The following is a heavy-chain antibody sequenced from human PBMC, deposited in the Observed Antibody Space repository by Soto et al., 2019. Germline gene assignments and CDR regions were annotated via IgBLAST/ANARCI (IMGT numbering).Heavy chain of an antibody. D-gene: IGHD2-15*01. J-gene: IGHJ6*04. V-gene: IGHV1-46*01. CDR3: ARPFCSGGSCYYYYGMDV. Sequence: ASVKVSCKASGSTFTSYYMHWVRQAPGQGLEWMGIINPSGGSTSYAQKFQGRVTMTRDTSTSTVYMELSSLRSEDTAVYYCARPFCSGGSCYYYYGMDVWGKGTTGTVSS. CDR2: INPSGGST. CDR1: GSTFTSYY.